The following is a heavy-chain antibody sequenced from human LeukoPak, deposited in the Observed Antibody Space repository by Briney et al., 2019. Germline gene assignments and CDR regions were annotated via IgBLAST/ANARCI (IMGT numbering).Heavy chain of an antibody. J-gene: IGHJ4*02. CDR1: GFTSSTYS. CDR2: ISSGSSTI. Sequence: PGGSLRLSCAASGFTSSTYSMNWVRQAPGQGLEWVSYISSGSSTIYSADSVKGRFTISRDNAKNSLYLQMNSLRAEDTAVYYCARENDYGGNFRYGYFDYWGQGTLVTVSS. D-gene: IGHD4-23*01. CDR3: ARENDYGGNFRYGYFDY. V-gene: IGHV3-48*01.